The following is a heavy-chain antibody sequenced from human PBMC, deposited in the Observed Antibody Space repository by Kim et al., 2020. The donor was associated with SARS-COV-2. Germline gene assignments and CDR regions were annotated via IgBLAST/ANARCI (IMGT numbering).Heavy chain of an antibody. CDR2: INHSGST. Sequence: SETLSLTCAVYGGSFSGYYWSWIRQPPGKGLEWIGEINHSGSTNYNPSLKSRVTISVDTSKNQFSLKLSSVTAADTAVYYCARTGSAYYYDSSGYYWWRWFDPWGQGTLVTVSS. V-gene: IGHV4-34*01. CDR1: GGSFSGYY. J-gene: IGHJ5*02. D-gene: IGHD3-22*01. CDR3: ARTGSAYYYDSSGYYWWRWFDP.